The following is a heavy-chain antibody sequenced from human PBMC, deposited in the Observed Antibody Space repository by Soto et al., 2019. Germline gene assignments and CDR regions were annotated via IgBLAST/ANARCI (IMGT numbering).Heavy chain of an antibody. CDR3: ARRGAFYSSSWNYYYSGMDV. D-gene: IGHD6-13*01. CDR1: GGSISSSSYY. CDR2: IYYSGST. Sequence: SETLSLTCTVSGGSISSSSYYWGWIRQPPGKGLEWIGSIYYSGSTYYNPSLKSRVTISVDTSKNQFSLKLSSVTAADTAVYYCARRGAFYSSSWNYYYSGMDVWGQGTTVTVSS. J-gene: IGHJ6*02. V-gene: IGHV4-39*01.